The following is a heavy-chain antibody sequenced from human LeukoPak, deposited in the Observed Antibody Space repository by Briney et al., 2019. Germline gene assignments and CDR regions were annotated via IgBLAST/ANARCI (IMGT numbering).Heavy chain of an antibody. D-gene: IGHD5-24*01. CDR3: AKGRVIMATIEVYFDY. CDR1: GFTFDDYA. V-gene: IGHV3-9*01. Sequence: GGSLRLSCAASGFTFDDYAMHWVRHAPGKGLEWVSGISWNSGSIGYADSVKGRFTISRDNAKNSLYLQMNSLRAEDTALYYCAKGRVIMATIEVYFDYWGQGTLVTVSS. J-gene: IGHJ4*02. CDR2: ISWNSGSI.